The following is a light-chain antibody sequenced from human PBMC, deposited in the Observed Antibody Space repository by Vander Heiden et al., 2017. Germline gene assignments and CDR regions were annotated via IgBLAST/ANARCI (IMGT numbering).Light chain of an antibody. Sequence: DIVLTQSPLTRPVPPREPASISCRSSLSLLHSNGYNYLDWYLQKPGLSPQLLIYWASKRAYGVPDRFTGSGVGTDFTLKISRAEDEDVGVYSGGQEVHPSTFRHRIRL. CDR1: LSLLHSNGYNY. J-gene: IGKJ2*01. V-gene: IGKV2-28*01. CDR2: WAS. CDR3: GQEVHPST.